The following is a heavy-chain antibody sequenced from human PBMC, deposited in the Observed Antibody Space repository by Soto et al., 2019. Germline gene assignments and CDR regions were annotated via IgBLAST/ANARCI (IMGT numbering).Heavy chain of an antibody. CDR2: ISGSGGST. Sequence: VGSLRLSCAASGFTFSSYAMSWVRQAPGKGLEWVSAISGSGGSTYYADSVKGRFTISRDNSKNTLYLQMNSLRAEDTAVYYCAKVPNYYDSSGYYYNWFDPWGQGTQVTVSS. CDR1: GFTFSSYA. V-gene: IGHV3-23*01. D-gene: IGHD3-22*01. J-gene: IGHJ5*02. CDR3: AKVPNYYDSSGYYYNWFDP.